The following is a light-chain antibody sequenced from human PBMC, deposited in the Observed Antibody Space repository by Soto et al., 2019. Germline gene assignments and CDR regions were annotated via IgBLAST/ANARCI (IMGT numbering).Light chain of an antibody. CDR1: SGYSNYK. CDR3: GADHGSGSSFV. Sequence: QPVLTQPPSASASLGASVTLTCTLSSGYSNYKVDWFQQRPGKGPRFVMRVGTGGIVGSKGDGIPDRFSVLGSGLNRYLTIKNIQEEDESDYHCGADHGSGSSFVFGGGTKLTVL. CDR2: VGTGGIVG. V-gene: IGLV9-49*01. J-gene: IGLJ2*01.